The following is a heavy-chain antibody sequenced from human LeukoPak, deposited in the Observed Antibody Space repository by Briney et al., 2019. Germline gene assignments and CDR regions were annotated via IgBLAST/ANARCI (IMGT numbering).Heavy chain of an antibody. CDR2: IKQAGREE. Sequence: GGSLRLSSAASGFTLSRYLMSWVCQGPGKGVERVANIKQAGREEYYVVSVKGRFTISRDKAKNSLYLQMNSLRAEGTAVYSCARGPQSLFDYWGQGTLVTVSS. CDR3: ARGPQSLFDY. D-gene: IGHD4-11*01. V-gene: IGHV3-7*01. CDR1: GFTLSRYL. J-gene: IGHJ4*02.